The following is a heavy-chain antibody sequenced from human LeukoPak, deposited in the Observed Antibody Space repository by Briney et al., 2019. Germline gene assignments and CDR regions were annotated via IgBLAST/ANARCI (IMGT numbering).Heavy chain of an antibody. V-gene: IGHV4-38-2*02. D-gene: IGHD2-15*01. CDR1: GYSISNGYY. CDR2: IHHRGST. CDR3: AREGGGFCSGGSCSSSYMDV. J-gene: IGHJ6*03. Sequence: PSETLSLTCTVSGYSISNGYYWGWIRQSPGKGLECIGSIHHRGSTCYNPSLKSRVTISVDTSKNQFSLNLSSVTAPDTAVYYCAREGGGFCSGGSCSSSYMDVWGKGTTVTVSS.